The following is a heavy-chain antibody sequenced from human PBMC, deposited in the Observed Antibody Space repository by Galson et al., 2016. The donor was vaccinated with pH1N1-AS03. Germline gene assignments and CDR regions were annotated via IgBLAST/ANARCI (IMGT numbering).Heavy chain of an antibody. D-gene: IGHD1-26*01. Sequence: QSGAEVKKPGESLKISCKASGSNFTNYWIGWVRQMPGKGLEWMGIIDPRDSDTRYSPSFQGQVTISVDKSFSTACIQWGSLKATDTDMYYCARHGEPATLSWGFYRWGKGTLFTVSS. CDR3: ARHGEPATLSWGFYR. CDR1: GSNFTNYW. J-gene: IGHJ5*02. CDR2: IDPRDSDT. V-gene: IGHV5-51*01.